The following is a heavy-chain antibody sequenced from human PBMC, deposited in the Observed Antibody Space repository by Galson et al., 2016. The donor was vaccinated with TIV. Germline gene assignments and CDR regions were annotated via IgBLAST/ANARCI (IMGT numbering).Heavy chain of an antibody. V-gene: IGHV4-30-4*08. Sequence: LTCTVFGDSISSGDYYWTWIRQPPGKGLEYIGYIFYSGRTSNNPSLQSRVSISVDRSRNEFSLKVSSLTVADTAVYYCARIFLPYYYAVDVWGQGTTVTVSS. CDR2: IFYSGRT. CDR1: GDSISSGDYY. CDR3: ARIFLPYYYAVDV. D-gene: IGHD3-3*01. J-gene: IGHJ6*02.